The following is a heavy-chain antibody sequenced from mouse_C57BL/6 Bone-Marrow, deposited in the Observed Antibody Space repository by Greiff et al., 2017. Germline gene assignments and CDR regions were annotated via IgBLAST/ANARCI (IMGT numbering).Heavy chain of an antibody. CDR1: GYTFTSYW. CDR2: IHPNSGST. Sequence: VKLMESGAELVKPGASVKLSCKASGYTFTSYWMHWVKQRPGQGLEWIGMIHPNSGSTNYNEKFKSKATLTVDKSSSTAYMQLSSLTSEDSAVYYCARGGWLPFAYWGQGTLVTVSA. V-gene: IGHV1-64*01. D-gene: IGHD2-3*01. CDR3: ARGGWLPFAY. J-gene: IGHJ3*01.